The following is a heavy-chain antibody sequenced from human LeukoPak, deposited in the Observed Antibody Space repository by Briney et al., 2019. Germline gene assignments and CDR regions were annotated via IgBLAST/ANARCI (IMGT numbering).Heavy chain of an antibody. D-gene: IGHD1-26*01. CDR2: IIPMFGST. V-gene: IGHV1-69*05. J-gene: IGHJ6*03. Sequence: ASVKVSCKASGYTFTSYGITWVRQAPGQGLEWMGGIIPMFGSTNYAQKFEGRVTITTDQSTTTVYMELTSLTSEDTAVYYCARVGRSRGALPNFYYYMDVWGKGTTVTVSS. CDR3: ARVGRSRGALPNFYYYMDV. CDR1: GYTFTSYG.